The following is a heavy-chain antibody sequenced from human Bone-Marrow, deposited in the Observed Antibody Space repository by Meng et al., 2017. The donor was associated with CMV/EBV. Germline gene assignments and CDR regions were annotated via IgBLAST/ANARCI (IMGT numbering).Heavy chain of an antibody. CDR1: GYTFTDYF. D-gene: IGHD1-26*01. Sequence: ASVKVSCKASGYTFTDYFVHWVRQAPGQGLEWMGWINPNSGGTNYAQKFQGRVTMTRDTSISTAYMELSRLRSDDTAVYYCAREGGSGSYGLNWFDPWGQGTLVTVPS. CDR2: INPNSGGT. J-gene: IGHJ5*02. V-gene: IGHV1-2*02. CDR3: AREGGSGSYGLNWFDP.